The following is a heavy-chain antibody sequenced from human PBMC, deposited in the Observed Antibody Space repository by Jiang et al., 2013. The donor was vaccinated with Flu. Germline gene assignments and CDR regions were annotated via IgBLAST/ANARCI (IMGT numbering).Heavy chain of an antibody. V-gene: IGHV4-30-4*01. D-gene: IGHD2-2*03. Sequence: TCTVSNGSISSGDYYWSWIRQSPGKGLEWIGYIYYSGSTYYNPSLKSRVIISVDRSKNQFSLKLSSVTAADTAVYYCARDRDGYFRMDVWGQGTTVTVSS. CDR3: ARDRDGYFRMDV. CDR1: NGSISSGDYY. CDR2: IYYSGST. J-gene: IGHJ6*02.